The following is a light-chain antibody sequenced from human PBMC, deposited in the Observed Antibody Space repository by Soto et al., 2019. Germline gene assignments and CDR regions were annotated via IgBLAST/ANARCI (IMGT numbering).Light chain of an antibody. V-gene: IGKV3-11*01. CDR1: QSVSSY. CDR2: DAS. Sequence: FVLTQSPATLSFSPCEIATLSCSPSQSVSSYLACYQQKPGQAPRLLIYDASNRATGIPARFSGSGSGTDFTLTISSLAPEDFAVYYCQQRSNPITFGQGTRLEIK. J-gene: IGKJ5*01. CDR3: QQRSNPIT.